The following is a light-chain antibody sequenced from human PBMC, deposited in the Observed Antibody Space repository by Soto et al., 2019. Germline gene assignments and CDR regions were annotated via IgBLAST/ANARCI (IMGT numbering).Light chain of an antibody. V-gene: IGLV2-8*01. Sequence: QAVLTQPPSASGSPGQSVTISCTRTSSDVGGYNYVSWYQQHPGKAPKLMIYEVSKWPSGVPDRFSGSKSGNTASLTVSGLQAEDEADYYCSSYAGSNNLFGGGTKLTVL. CDR3: SSYAGSNNL. J-gene: IGLJ2*01. CDR2: EVS. CDR1: SSDVGGYNY.